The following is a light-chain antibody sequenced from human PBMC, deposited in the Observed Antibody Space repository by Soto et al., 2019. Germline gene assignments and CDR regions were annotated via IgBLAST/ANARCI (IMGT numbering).Light chain of an antibody. CDR1: QGIKNS. V-gene: IGKV1-27*01. Sequence: DIQMTQSPSSLSASVGDRVTITCRASQGIKNSLAWYQQKPGKVPKLLIYAASTLQSGVPSRFSGSGSWTDFTLTITSLQPEDVATYYCQKYNYAPWTFGQGTKVEIK. CDR2: AAS. J-gene: IGKJ1*01. CDR3: QKYNYAPWT.